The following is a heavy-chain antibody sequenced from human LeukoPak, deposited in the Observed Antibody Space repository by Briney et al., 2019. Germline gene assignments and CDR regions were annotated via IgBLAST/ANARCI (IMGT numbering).Heavy chain of an antibody. J-gene: IGHJ4*02. CDR1: GFTFSSYA. Sequence: GGSLRLSCAASGFTFSSYAMGWVRQAPGKGLEWVSAISGSGGSTYYADSVKGRFTISRDNSKNTLYLQMNSLRAEDTAVYYCAKDQQQLRAFDYWGQGTLVTVSS. V-gene: IGHV3-23*01. CDR2: ISGSGGST. CDR3: AKDQQQLRAFDY. D-gene: IGHD6-13*01.